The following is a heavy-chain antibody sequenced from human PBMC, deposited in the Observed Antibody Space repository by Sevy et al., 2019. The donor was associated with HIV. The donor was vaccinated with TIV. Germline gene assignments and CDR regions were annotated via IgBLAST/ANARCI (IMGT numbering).Heavy chain of an antibody. Sequence: GGSLRLSCAASGFTFNTHAMNWVRQAPGKGLEWVSVISGIGSSTYYADSVKGRFTISRDNSKNTLYLQMNSLRVEDTAIYYCARDRGEILSSAFDYWGQGTLVTVSS. D-gene: IGHD3-16*01. CDR3: ARDRGEILSSAFDY. CDR2: ISGIGSST. CDR1: GFTFNTHA. V-gene: IGHV3-23*01. J-gene: IGHJ4*02.